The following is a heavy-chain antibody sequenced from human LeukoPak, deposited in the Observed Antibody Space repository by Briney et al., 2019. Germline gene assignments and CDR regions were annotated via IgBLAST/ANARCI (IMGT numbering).Heavy chain of an antibody. CDR1: GFTFSSYA. CDR3: AKGGGLAGMAY. J-gene: IGHJ4*02. D-gene: IGHD6-19*01. V-gene: IGHV3-30*04. Sequence: GGSLRLSCAASGFTFSSYAMHWVRQAPGKGLEWVAVISYDGSNKYYADSVTGRFTISRDNSKNTLYLQMNSLRAEDTAVYYCAKGGGLAGMAYWGQGTLVTVSS. CDR2: ISYDGSNK.